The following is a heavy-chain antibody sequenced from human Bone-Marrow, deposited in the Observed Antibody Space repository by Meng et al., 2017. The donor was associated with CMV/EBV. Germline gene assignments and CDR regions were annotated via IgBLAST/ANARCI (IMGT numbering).Heavy chain of an antibody. Sequence: GGSLRLSCVASGFNFDNYAMHWVRQAPGKGLEWVSGINWSSDSIGYADSVKGRFTISRDNAKNSLYLQMNSLRAEDTAVYYCARDHPISGYELWGQGTLVTVSS. V-gene: IGHV3-9*01. CDR1: GFNFDNYA. CDR3: ARDHPISGYEL. CDR2: INWSSDSI. D-gene: IGHD5-12*01. J-gene: IGHJ4*02.